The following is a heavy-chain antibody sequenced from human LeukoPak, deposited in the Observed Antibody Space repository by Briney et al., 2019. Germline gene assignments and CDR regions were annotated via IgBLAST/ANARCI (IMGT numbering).Heavy chain of an antibody. CDR2: ISGSGGST. CDR1: GFTFSSYA. D-gene: IGHD2-21*01. Sequence: GGSLRLSCAASGFTFSSYAMSWVRQAPGKGLEWVSAISGSGGSTYYADSVKGRFTISRDNSKNTLYLQMYSLRAEDTAVYYCAKFLPTHIVVANYYFDYWGQGTLVTVSS. J-gene: IGHJ4*02. V-gene: IGHV3-23*01. CDR3: AKFLPTHIVVANYYFDY.